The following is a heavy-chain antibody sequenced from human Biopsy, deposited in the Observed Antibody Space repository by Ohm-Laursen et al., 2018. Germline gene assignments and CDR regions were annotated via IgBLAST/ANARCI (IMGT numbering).Heavy chain of an antibody. CDR3: ARDRGYYSDRTVPGYFDL. D-gene: IGHD3-22*01. CDR2: VYYTGST. Sequence: SGTLSLTCPVSGDSISSYYWSWIRQPPGKGLEWIGYVYYTGSTDYNPSLQSRVTMSVDTSKNHFSLRLRSVTPADTAIYYCARDRGYYSDRTVPGYFDLWGRGTLVTVSS. CDR1: GDSISSYY. J-gene: IGHJ2*01. V-gene: IGHV4-59*01.